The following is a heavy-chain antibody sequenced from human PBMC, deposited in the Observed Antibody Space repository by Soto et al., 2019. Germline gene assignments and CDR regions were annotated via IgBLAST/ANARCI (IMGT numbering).Heavy chain of an antibody. Sequence: GGSLRLSCAASGFTFSDYYMSWIRQAPGKGLEWVSYISSSGSTIYYADSVKGRFTISRDNAKNSLYLQMNSLRAEDTAVYYCARVDCSGGSCYFDPWGQGTLVTVSS. CDR1: GFTFSDYY. V-gene: IGHV3-11*01. D-gene: IGHD2-15*01. CDR3: ARVDCSGGSCYFDP. CDR2: ISSSGSTI. J-gene: IGHJ5*02.